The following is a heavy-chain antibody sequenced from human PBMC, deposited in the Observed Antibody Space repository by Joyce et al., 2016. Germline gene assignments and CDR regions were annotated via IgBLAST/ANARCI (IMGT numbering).Heavy chain of an antibody. CDR3: ARGRVPAATPNSWFDP. V-gene: IGHV1-2*02. CDR1: GYSFTAYH. D-gene: IGHD2-2*01. CDR2: INPNRGGT. J-gene: IGHJ5*02. Sequence: QVQLVQSGAEMKKPGASVKVSCKASGYSFTAYHIHWVRQAPGQGLECMGWINPNRGGTNYAQKFQGRVTMTRDTSISTAYRELSRLRSDDTAVYYCARGRVPAATPNSWFDPWGQGTLVTVSS.